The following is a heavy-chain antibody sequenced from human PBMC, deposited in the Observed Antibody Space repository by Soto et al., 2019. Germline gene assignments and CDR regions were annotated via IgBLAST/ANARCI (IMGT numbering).Heavy chain of an antibody. J-gene: IGHJ5*02. D-gene: IGHD1-26*01. CDR2: IYWDDDK. CDR1: GFSLSTSGVG. CDR3: AHSPLLSYSGSHTWSDP. Sequence: SGPTLVNPTQTLTLTCTFSGFSLSTSGVGVGWIRQPPGKALEWLALIYWDDDKRYSPSLKCRLTITKDTSKNQVVLTMTNMDPVDTATYYCAHSPLLSYSGSHTWSDPWGQGTLVTVSS. V-gene: IGHV2-5*02.